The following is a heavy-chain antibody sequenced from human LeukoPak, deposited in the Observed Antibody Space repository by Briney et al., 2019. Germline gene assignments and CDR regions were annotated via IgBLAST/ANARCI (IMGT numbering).Heavy chain of an antibody. V-gene: IGHV3-30*03. CDR1: GFTFSDYY. CDR3: ATGDYYYSSTYLYYFDY. CDR2: ISFDGGKK. J-gene: IGHJ4*02. D-gene: IGHD3-22*01. Sequence: PGGSLRLSCAASGFTFSDYYMSWLRQAPGKGLEWVAVISFDGGKKYYADSVKGRFTISRDNSKNTLYLQMNSLRAEDTAVYYCATGDYYYSSTYLYYFDYWGQGTLVTVSS.